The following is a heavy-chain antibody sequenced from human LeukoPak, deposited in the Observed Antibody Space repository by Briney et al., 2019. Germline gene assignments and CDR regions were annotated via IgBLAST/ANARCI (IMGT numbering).Heavy chain of an antibody. CDR1: GYTLTDYY. Sequence: GASVKVSCKASGYTLTDYYMHWVRQAPGQGLEWMGRINHNSGGTNYAQKFQGRVTMTRDTSISTVYMELSRLRSDDTAVYYCARVGYYESSGYYEYWGQGTLVTVSS. J-gene: IGHJ4*02. V-gene: IGHV1-2*06. D-gene: IGHD3-22*01. CDR2: INHNSGGT. CDR3: ARVGYYESSGYYEY.